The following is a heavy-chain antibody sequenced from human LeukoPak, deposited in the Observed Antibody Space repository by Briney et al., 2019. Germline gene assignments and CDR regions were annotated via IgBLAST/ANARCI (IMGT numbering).Heavy chain of an antibody. V-gene: IGHV1-8*01. CDR2: MNPNRGNT. CDR1: GYTFSSSD. D-gene: IGHD2-2*02. CDR3: ARGVTYCSSTSCYTLDY. Sequence: ASVKVSCKASGYTFSSSDINWVRQATGQGLEWMGWMNPNRGNTGYVQKFQGRVTMTRNTSISTAYMELSSLRSEDTAVYYCARGVTYCSSTSCYTLDYWGQGTLVTVSS. J-gene: IGHJ4*02.